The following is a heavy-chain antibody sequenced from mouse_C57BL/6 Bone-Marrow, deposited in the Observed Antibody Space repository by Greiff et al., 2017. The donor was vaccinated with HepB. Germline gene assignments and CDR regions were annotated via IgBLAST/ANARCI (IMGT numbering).Heavy chain of an antibody. J-gene: IGHJ2*01. CDR3: ATLFITTVVGPYYFDY. CDR1: GFTFSDYG. V-gene: IGHV5-17*01. CDR2: ISSGSSTI. D-gene: IGHD1-1*01. Sequence: EVQLVESGGGLVKPGGSLKLSCAASGFTFSDYGMHWVRQAPEKGLEWVAYISSGSSTIYYADTVKGRFTISRDNAKNTLFLQMTSLRSEDTAMYYCATLFITTVVGPYYFDYWGQGTTLTVSS.